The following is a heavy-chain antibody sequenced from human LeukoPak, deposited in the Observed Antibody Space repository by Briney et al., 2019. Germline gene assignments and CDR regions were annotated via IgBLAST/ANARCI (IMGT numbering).Heavy chain of an antibody. CDR1: GGSISSYY. J-gene: IGHJ4*02. CDR3: AREGYSGETDY. Sequence: SETLSLTRTVSGGSISSYYWSWIRQPPGKGLEWIGYIYYSGSTNYNPSIKSRVTISVDTSKNQFSLKLSSVTAADTAVYYCAREGYSGETDYWGQGTLVTVSS. V-gene: IGHV4-59*01. D-gene: IGHD1-26*01. CDR2: IYYSGST.